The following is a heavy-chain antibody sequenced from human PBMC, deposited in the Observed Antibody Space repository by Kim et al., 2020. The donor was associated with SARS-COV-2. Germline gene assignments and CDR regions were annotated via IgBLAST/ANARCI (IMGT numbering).Heavy chain of an antibody. Sequence: ASVKVSCKASGYTFTSYAMHWVRQAPGQRLEWMGWINAGNGNTKYSQKFQGRVTITRDTSASTAYMELSSLRSEDTAVYYCARDDGSFYYYYYGMDVWGQGTTVTVSS. CDR3: ARDDGSFYYYYYGMDV. CDR2: INAGNGNT. V-gene: IGHV1-3*01. D-gene: IGHD1-26*01. CDR1: GYTFTSYA. J-gene: IGHJ6*02.